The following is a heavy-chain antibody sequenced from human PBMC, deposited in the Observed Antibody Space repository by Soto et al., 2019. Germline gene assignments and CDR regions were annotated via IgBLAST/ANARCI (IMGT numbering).Heavy chain of an antibody. V-gene: IGHV3-48*02. D-gene: IGHD6-19*01. J-gene: IGHJ4*02. CDR1: GFTFSSYS. CDR2: ISSSSSGR. CDR3: AREKSGSGCFDY. Sequence: VGSLRLSCAASGFTFSSYSMTWVRQAPGKGLEWVSYISSSSSGRYYADSVKGRFTISRDNAKNSLSLQMNSLRDDDTAVYYCAREKSGSGCFDYCGQRTLVTVSS.